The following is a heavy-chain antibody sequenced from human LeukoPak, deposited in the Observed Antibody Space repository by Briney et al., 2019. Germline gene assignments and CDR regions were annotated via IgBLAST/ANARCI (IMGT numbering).Heavy chain of an antibody. CDR1: GGSFSGYY. CDR2: INHSGST. V-gene: IGHV4-34*01. Sequence: SETLSLTCAVYGGSFSGYYWSWIRQPPGKGLEWIGEINHSGSTNYNPSLKSRVTISVDTSKNQFSLKLSSVTAADTAVYYCARAPRIFSFTMVRGVIRSDYWGQGTLVTVSS. J-gene: IGHJ4*02. CDR3: ARAPRIFSFTMVRGVIRSDY. D-gene: IGHD3-10*01.